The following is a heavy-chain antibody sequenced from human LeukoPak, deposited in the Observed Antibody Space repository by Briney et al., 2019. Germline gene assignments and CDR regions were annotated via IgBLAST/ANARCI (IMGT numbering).Heavy chain of an antibody. D-gene: IGHD3-22*01. CDR2: IYHSGST. CDR3: ARVGYYDSSGYYFDY. V-gene: IGHV4-30-2*01. Sequence: SETLSLTCAVSGGSISSGGYSWSWIRQPPGKGLEWIGYIYHSGSTYYNPSLKSRVTISVDRSKNQFSLKLSSVTAADTAVYYCARVGYYDSSGYYFDYWGQGTLVTVSS. J-gene: IGHJ4*02. CDR1: GGSISSGGYS.